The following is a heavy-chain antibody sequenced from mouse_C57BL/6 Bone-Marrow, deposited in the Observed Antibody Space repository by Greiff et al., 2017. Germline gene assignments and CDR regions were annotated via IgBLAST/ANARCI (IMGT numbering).Heavy chain of an antibody. V-gene: IGHV1-55*01. Sequence: QVQLQQPGAELVKPGASVKMSCKASGYTFTSYWITWVKQRPGQGLEWIGGIYPGSGSTNYNEKFKSKATLTVDTSSSTAYMQLSSLTSEDSAVYYCARFGDYGSRRAWFAYWGQGTLVTVSA. J-gene: IGHJ3*01. CDR3: ARFGDYGSRRAWFAY. D-gene: IGHD1-1*01. CDR2: IYPGSGST. CDR1: GYTFTSYW.